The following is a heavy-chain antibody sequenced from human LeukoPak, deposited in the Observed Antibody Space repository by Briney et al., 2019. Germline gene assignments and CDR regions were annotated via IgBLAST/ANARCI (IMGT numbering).Heavy chain of an antibody. Sequence: GGSLRLSCAASGFTYNNNYMSWVRQAPGRGLDWVSVIYSGGYTYYSGCGNGRFTISRDNSKDTLYLQMNSLRADDTAVYYCASAIGSIWYEFDYWGQGTLVTVSS. CDR1: GFTYNNNY. V-gene: IGHV3-53*01. J-gene: IGHJ4*02. D-gene: IGHD6-13*01. CDR2: IYSGGYT. CDR3: ASAIGSIWYEFDY.